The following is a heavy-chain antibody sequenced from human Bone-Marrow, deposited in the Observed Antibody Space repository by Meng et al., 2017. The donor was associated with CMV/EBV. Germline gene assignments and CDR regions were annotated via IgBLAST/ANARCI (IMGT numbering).Heavy chain of an antibody. Sequence: SETLSLTCAVYGGSFSGYYWSWIRQPPGKGLEWIGEINHSGSTNYNPSLKSRVTISVDTSKNQFSLKLSSVTAADTAVYYCARDRHCSSTSCSYDAFDIWGQGTMVTVSS. J-gene: IGHJ3*02. D-gene: IGHD2-2*01. CDR2: INHSGST. CDR3: ARDRHCSSTSCSYDAFDI. V-gene: IGHV4-34*01. CDR1: GGSFSGYY.